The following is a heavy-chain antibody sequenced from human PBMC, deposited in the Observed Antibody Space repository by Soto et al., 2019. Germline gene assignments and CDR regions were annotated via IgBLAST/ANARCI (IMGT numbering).Heavy chain of an antibody. V-gene: IGHV3-23*01. D-gene: IGHD6-25*01. CDR1: GFTFSTYA. J-gene: IGHJ4*02. Sequence: PGGAVKLYCAAPGFTFSTYAISWVRQAPGKGLEWVSSISNSGGSTFYAGSVKGRFTISRDNSKNTLYLLVNSLRAEDAAVYYCVKERGSSGWLPSIDYWGQGTLVTVSS. CDR2: ISNSGGST. CDR3: VKERGSSGWLPSIDY.